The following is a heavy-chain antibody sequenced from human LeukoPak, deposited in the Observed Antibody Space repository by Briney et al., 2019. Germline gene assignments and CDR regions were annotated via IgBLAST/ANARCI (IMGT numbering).Heavy chain of an antibody. D-gene: IGHD3-10*01. CDR2: IYTGGTT. Sequence: GGSLRLSCAASGFTVTMYYMSWVRQAPGKGLECVSVIYTGGTTYYRDSVKGRFTISRDSSKNTLYLQMDSLRSEDTAVYYCTREVLVRGVRYHGMDVWGQGTTATVSS. V-gene: IGHV3-53*05. CDR1: GFTVTMYY. CDR3: TREVLVRGVRYHGMDV. J-gene: IGHJ6*02.